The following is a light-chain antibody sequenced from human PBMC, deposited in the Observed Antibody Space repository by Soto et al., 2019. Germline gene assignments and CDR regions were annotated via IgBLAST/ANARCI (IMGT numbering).Light chain of an antibody. Sequence: DIQMTQSPSSLSASVGDRVTITCRASQSISSYLNWYQQKPGKAPKLLIYAASSLQSGVPSRFSGSGSGTEFTLTISSLQPEDFATYYCLQHYTYLWTFGQGTNVDIK. CDR1: QSISSY. J-gene: IGKJ1*01. CDR3: LQHYTYLWT. CDR2: AAS. V-gene: IGKV1-17*01.